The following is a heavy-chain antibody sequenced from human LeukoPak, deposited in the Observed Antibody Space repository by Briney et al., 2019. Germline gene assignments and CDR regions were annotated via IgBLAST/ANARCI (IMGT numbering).Heavy chain of an antibody. D-gene: IGHD1-26*01. CDR1: GYTFTGYY. J-gene: IGHJ4*02. Sequence: ASVKVSCKASGYTFTGYYMHWVRQAPGQGLEWMGWINPNSGGTNYAQKFQGRVTMTRDTSISTAYMELSRLRSDDTAVYYCARGSGSYHLVYFDYWGQGTLVTVSS. CDR3: ARGSGSYHLVYFDY. CDR2: INPNSGGT. V-gene: IGHV1-2*02.